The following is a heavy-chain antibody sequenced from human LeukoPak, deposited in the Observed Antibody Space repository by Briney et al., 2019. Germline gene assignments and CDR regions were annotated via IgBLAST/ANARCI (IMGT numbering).Heavy chain of an antibody. Sequence: ASVKVSCEASGYTFTSYDINWVRQATGQGLEWVGWMNPNSGNTGYAQKFQGRVTMTRNNSISTAYMELRSLRSDDTAVYYCARGGGWNDAFDIWGQGTMVTVSS. V-gene: IGHV1-8*01. CDR2: MNPNSGNT. D-gene: IGHD6-19*01. CDR1: GYTFTSYD. CDR3: ARGGGWNDAFDI. J-gene: IGHJ3*02.